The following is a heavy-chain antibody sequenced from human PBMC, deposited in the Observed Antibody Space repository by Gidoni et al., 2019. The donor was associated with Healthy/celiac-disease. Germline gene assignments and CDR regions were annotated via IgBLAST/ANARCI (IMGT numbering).Heavy chain of an antibody. J-gene: IGHJ3*02. CDR2: IDSGGST. Sequence: EVQLVESGGGLIQPGGSLRLSCAASGFTVSSNYMSWVRQAPGKGLEWVSVIDSGGSTYYADSVKGRFTISRDNSKNTLYLQMNSLRAEDTAVYYCARGPRLPYYDFWSGYISGAFDIWGQGTMVTVSS. V-gene: IGHV3-53*01. CDR3: ARGPRLPYYDFWSGYISGAFDI. CDR1: GFTVSSNY. D-gene: IGHD3-3*01.